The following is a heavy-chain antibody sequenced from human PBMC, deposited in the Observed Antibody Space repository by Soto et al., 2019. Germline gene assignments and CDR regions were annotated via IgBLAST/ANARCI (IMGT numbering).Heavy chain of an antibody. D-gene: IGHD6-6*01. Sequence: EVQLLESGGGLVQPGGSLRLSCAASGFTFSSYAMNWVRQAPGKGLEWVSAISGSGGSRYYADSVMGRFSISRDNSKNALDLQMNTLRADDTAVYYCAKDTYSTSPYYFDSWGPGTLVNVSS. CDR2: ISGSGGSR. V-gene: IGHV3-23*01. J-gene: IGHJ4*02. CDR1: GFTFSSYA. CDR3: AKDTYSTSPYYFDS.